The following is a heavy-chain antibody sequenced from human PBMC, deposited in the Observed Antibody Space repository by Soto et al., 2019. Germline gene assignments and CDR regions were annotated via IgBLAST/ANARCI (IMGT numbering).Heavy chain of an antibody. CDR3: ASFVMTAYYYGMDV. CDR2: ISAYNGNT. J-gene: IGHJ6*02. V-gene: IGHV1-18*01. Sequence: ASVKVSCKASGYTFTSYGISWVRQAPGQGLEWMGWISAYNGNTNYAQKLQGRVTMTTDTSTSTAYMELRSLRSDDTAVYYCASFVMTAYYYGMDVWGQGTTVTVSS. D-gene: IGHD2-21*02. CDR1: GYTFTSYG.